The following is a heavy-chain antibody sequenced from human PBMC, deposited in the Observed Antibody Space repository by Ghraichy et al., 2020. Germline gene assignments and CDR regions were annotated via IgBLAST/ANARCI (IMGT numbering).Heavy chain of an antibody. CDR3: AKEVIAAAVIGYYYYYMDV. V-gene: IGHV3-30*18. J-gene: IGHJ6*03. D-gene: IGHD6-13*01. CDR1: GFTFSNYG. CDR2: ISYDGSNK. Sequence: GGSLRLSCAASGFTFSNYGMHWVRQAQGKGLEWVAVISYDGSNKYYVDSVKGRFTISRDNSKNPLYLQMNGLRAEDTAVYYCAKEVIAAAVIGYYYYYMDVWGKGTTVTVSS.